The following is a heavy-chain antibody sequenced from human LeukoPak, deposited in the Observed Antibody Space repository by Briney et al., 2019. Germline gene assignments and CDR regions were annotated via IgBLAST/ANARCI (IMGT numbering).Heavy chain of an antibody. CDR1: GFTFSSYA. V-gene: IGHV3-15*01. Sequence: PGGSLRLSCAASGFTFSSYAMSWVRQAPGKGLEWVGRIKSITDGGTTDYTGPVKGRFTISRDDSKNTLYLQMDSLNTEDTGVYYCTTTPQVIVEVANDAFDVWGQGTKVSVSP. D-gene: IGHD3-22*01. J-gene: IGHJ3*01. CDR3: TTTPQVIVEVANDAFDV. CDR2: IKSITDGGTT.